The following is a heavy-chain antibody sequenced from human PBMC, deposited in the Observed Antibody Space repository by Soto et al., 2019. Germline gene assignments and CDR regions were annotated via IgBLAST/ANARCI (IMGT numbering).Heavy chain of an antibody. CDR1: GFTVSSYY. D-gene: IGHD2-15*01. CDR2: IYSGGST. V-gene: IGHV3-66*01. J-gene: IGHJ4*02. CDR3: AREIPYCSGGSCCSPFYFDY. Sequence: GGSLRLSCAASGFTVSSYYMSWVRQAPGKGLEWVSVIYSGGSTCYADSVKGRFTISRDSSKNTLYLQMNSLRAEDTAVYYCAREIPYCSGGSCCSPFYFDYWGQGTLVSVSS.